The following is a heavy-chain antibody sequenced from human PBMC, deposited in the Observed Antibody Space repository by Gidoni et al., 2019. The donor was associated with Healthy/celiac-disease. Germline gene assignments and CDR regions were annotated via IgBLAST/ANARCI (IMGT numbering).Heavy chain of an antibody. D-gene: IGHD7-27*01. CDR1: GFTFSSYA. V-gene: IGHV3-30-3*01. J-gene: IGHJ4*02. CDR2: ISYDGSNK. CDR3: TLGIGY. Sequence: QVQLVESGGGVVQPGRSLRLSCAASGFTFSSYAMHWVRQAPGKGLEWVAVISYDGSNKYCADSVKGRFTISRDNSKNTLYLQMNSLRAEDTAVYYCTLGIGYWGQGTLVTVSS.